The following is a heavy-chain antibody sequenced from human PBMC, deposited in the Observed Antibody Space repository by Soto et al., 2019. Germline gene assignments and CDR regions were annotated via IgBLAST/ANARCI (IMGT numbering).Heavy chain of an antibody. J-gene: IGHJ6*02. CDR3: AREAEYCSGGSCYSFEYYYGMDV. CDR2: ISSSSSYI. CDR1: GFTFSSYS. D-gene: IGHD2-15*01. V-gene: IGHV3-21*01. Sequence: GGSLRLSCAASGFTFSSYSMNWVRQAPGKGLEWVSSISSSSSYIYYADSVKGRFTISRDNAKNSLYLQMNSLRAEDTAVYYCAREAEYCSGGSCYSFEYYYGMDVWGQGTTVTVSS.